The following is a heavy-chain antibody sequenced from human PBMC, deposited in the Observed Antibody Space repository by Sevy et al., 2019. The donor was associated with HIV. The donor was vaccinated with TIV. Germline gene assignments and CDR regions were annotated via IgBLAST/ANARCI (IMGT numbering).Heavy chain of an antibody. D-gene: IGHD3-10*02. CDR3: ARHVRWLGDAFDI. CDR1: GLIFTDYY. J-gene: IGHJ3*02. Sequence: GGSLRLSCEASGLIFTDYYMTWIRQAPGKGLEWLSYISTSGNNIHYADSVKGRFAVSRDNAKNSLYLQMNSLRAEDTAVYYCARHVRWLGDAFDIWGHGAMVTVSS. V-gene: IGHV3-11*01. CDR2: ISTSGNNI.